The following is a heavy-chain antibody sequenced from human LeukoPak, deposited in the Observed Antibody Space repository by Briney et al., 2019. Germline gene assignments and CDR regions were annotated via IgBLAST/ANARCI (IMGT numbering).Heavy chain of an antibody. CDR1: GGSLSSYY. J-gene: IGHJ4*02. CDR3: ARALYCSSTSCFYFDY. CDR2: IYSSGST. D-gene: IGHD2-2*01. Sequence: PSETLSLTCTVSGGSLSSYYWSWIRQPAGKGLEWIGRIYSSGSTNYNPSLKSRVTMSVDTSKNQFSLKLTSVTAADTAVYYCARALYCSSTSCFYFDYWGQGTLVTVSS. V-gene: IGHV4-4*07.